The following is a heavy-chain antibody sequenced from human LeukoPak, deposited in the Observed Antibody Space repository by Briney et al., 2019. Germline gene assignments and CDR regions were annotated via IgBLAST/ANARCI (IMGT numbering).Heavy chain of an antibody. CDR3: ARDTSRVATDLWGYYYYGMDV. V-gene: IGHV4-31*03. Sequence: SQTLSLTCTVSGGSISSGGYYWSWIRQHPGKGLEWIGYIYYSGSTYYNPSLKSRVTISVDTSKNQFSLKLSSVTAADTAAYYCARDTSRVATDLWGYYYYGMDVWGQGTTVTVSS. D-gene: IGHD5-12*01. J-gene: IGHJ6*02. CDR1: GGSISSGGYY. CDR2: IYYSGST.